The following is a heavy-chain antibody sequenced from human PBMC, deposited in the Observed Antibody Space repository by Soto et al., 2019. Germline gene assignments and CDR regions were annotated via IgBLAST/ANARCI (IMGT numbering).Heavy chain of an antibody. V-gene: IGHV4-39*01. CDR1: GGSISSSSYY. J-gene: IGHJ4*02. CDR2: IYYSGST. Sequence: QLQLQESGPGLVEPSETLSLTCTVSGGSISSSSYYWGWIRQPPGKGLEWIGSIYYSGSTYYNPSLKSRVTISVDTYKNQFSLKLSSVTAADTAVYYCARLTYGDRDYWGQGTLVTVSS. CDR3: ARLTYGDRDY. D-gene: IGHD4-17*01.